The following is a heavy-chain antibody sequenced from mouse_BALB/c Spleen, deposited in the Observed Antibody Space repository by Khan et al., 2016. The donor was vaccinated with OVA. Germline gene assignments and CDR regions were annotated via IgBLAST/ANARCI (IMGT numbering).Heavy chain of an antibody. CDR3: TRSVYANPFAY. Sequence: QVQLLQSGAELVKPGASVRLSCKASGYTFSSYYMYWVQQRPGQGLEWIGGINHSNGGTNFNEKVTTKDTLTVDKSSSTAYMQLSGLTSADSAVYYCTRSVYANPFAYWGQGTLVTVSA. CDR1: GYTFSSYY. CDR2: INHSNGGT. J-gene: IGHJ3*01. V-gene: IGHV1S81*02. D-gene: IGHD2-10*02.